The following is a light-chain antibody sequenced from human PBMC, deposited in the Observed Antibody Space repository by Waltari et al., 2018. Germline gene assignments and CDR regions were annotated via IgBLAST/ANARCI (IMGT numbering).Light chain of an antibody. CDR1: FSNIGAGPS. CDR3: QSYDNKLKV. Sequence: QSVLTQPPSVSGAPGQTVTISCTGAFSNIGAGPSVHWYQRLPGAAPKLRIHKNNNRPSGVPARFSGSRSGASASLIIAGLQSEDEADYYCQSYDNKLKVFGSGTKVNVL. J-gene: IGLJ6*01. V-gene: IGLV1-40*03. CDR2: KNN.